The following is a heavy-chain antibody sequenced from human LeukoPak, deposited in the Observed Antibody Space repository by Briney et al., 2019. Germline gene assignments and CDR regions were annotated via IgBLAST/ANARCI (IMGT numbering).Heavy chain of an antibody. CDR3: AAEEMVIVPTATNSYFVT. CDR2: IYNRGST. V-gene: IGHV4-38-2*02. CDR1: GYSISSGYY. J-gene: IGHJ4*02. D-gene: IGHD5-12*01. Sequence: SETLSLLCTVSGYSISSGYYWGWIRQPPGKGLEWIGYIYNRGSTHFNPSLKSRATISDDTSRNQFSLRLSSVTAADTAVYYCAAEEMVIVPTATNSYFVTWGQGILVTVSS.